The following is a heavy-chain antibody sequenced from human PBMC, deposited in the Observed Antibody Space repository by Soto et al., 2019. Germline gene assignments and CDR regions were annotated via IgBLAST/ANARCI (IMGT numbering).Heavy chain of an antibody. V-gene: IGHV4-31*03. J-gene: IGHJ6*02. Sequence: SETLSLTCTVSGGSISSGGYYWSWIRQHPGKGLEWIGYIYYSGSTYYNPSLKSRVTISVDTSKNQFSLKLSSVTAADTAVYYCARGSLRGGNPYYYGMDVWGQGTTVTVSS. CDR2: IYYSGST. CDR3: ARGSLRGGNPYYYGMDV. CDR1: GGSISSGGYY. D-gene: IGHD2-15*01.